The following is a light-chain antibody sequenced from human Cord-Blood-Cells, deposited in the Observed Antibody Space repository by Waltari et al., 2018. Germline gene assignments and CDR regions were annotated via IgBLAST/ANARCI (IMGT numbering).Light chain of an antibody. CDR2: GAA. Sequence: DIVMTQSPDSLAVSLGERATINCKSSQSVLYSSNNKNYLAWYQQKPGQPPKLLMYGAATRESGVPDRFSGSGSGTDFTLTISSLQAEDVAVYYCQQYYSTPYTFGQGTKLEIK. CDR1: QSVLYSSNNKNY. V-gene: IGKV4-1*01. CDR3: QQYYSTPYT. J-gene: IGKJ2*01.